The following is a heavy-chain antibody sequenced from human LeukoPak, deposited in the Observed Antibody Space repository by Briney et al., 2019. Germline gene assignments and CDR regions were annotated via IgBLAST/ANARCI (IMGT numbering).Heavy chain of an antibody. V-gene: IGHV1-2*02. D-gene: IGHD2-2*02. CDR3: ARSSIVVVPAAISDAFDI. Sequence: ASVKVSCKASGYTFTGYYMHWVRQAPGQGLEWMGWINPNSGGTNYAQKFQGRVTMTRDTSISTAYMELSRLRSDDTAVYYCARSSIVVVPAAISDAFDIWGQGKMVTVSS. CDR2: INPNSGGT. J-gene: IGHJ3*02. CDR1: GYTFTGYY.